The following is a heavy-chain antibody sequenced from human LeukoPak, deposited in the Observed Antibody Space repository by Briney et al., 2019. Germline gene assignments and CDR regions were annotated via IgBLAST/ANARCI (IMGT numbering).Heavy chain of an antibody. V-gene: IGHV3-48*01. J-gene: IGHJ6*03. D-gene: IGHD2-2*01. Sequence: GGSLRLSCAASGFPFSIYNMNWVRQAPGKGLEWVSYISSSSSPIYYADSVKGRFTISRDNAKNSLYLQMNSLRAEDTAVYYCARARCSSTGCYSFYYVDVWGKGTTVTVSS. CDR2: ISSSSSPI. CDR1: GFPFSIYN. CDR3: ARARCSSTGCYSFYYVDV.